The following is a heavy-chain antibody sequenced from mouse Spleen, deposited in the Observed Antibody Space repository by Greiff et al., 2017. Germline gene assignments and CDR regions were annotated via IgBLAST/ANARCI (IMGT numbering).Heavy chain of an antibody. CDR3: ARDWPFAY. D-gene: IGHD4-1*01. CDR1: GHTFTDYY. CDR2: INPNNGGT. V-gene: IGHV1-26*01. Sequence: VQLQQSGPELVKPGASVKISCKASGHTFTDYYMNWVKQSHGKSLEWIGDINPNNGGTSYNQKFKGKATLTVDKSSSTAYMELRSLTSEDSAVYYCARDWPFAYWGQGTLVTVSA. J-gene: IGHJ3*01.